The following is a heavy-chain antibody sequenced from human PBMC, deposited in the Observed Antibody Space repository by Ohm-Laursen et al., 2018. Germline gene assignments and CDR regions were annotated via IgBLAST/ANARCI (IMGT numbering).Heavy chain of an antibody. CDR3: ARLYCSGGSCYSAIYYFDY. D-gene: IGHD2-15*01. Sequence: SETLSLTCTVSGGSISSYYWSWIRQPPGKGLEWIGYIYYSGSTNYNPSLKSRVTISVDTSKNQFSLKLSSVTAADTAVYYCARLYCSGGSCYSAIYYFDYWGQGTLVTVSS. V-gene: IGHV4-59*08. J-gene: IGHJ4*02. CDR2: IYYSGST. CDR1: GGSISSYY.